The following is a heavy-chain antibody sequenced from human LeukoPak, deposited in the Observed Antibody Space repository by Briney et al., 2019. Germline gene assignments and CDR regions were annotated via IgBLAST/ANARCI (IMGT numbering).Heavy chain of an antibody. J-gene: IGHJ4*02. CDR2: INSDGSST. CDR1: GFTFSSYW. Sequence: GGSLRLSCAASGFTFSSYWMHWVRQAPGKGLVWVSRINSDGSSTSYADSVKGRFTISRDNAKNTLYLQMNSLRAEDTAVYYCARGRPGPYYYGSGSYYNVWGQGTLVTVSS. D-gene: IGHD3-10*01. V-gene: IGHV3-74*01. CDR3: ARGRPGPYYYGSGSYYNV.